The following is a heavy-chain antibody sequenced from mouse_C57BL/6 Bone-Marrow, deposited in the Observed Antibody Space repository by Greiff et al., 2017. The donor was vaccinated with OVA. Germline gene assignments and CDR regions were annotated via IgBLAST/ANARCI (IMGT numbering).Heavy chain of an antibody. Sequence: EVMLVESGGGLVKPGGSLKLSCAASGFTFSDYGMHWVRQAPEKGLEWVAYISSGSSAIYYADTVKGRFTISRDNAKNTLFLQMTSLRSEDTAMYYCARPYGYDYAMDYWGQGTSVTVSS. J-gene: IGHJ4*01. V-gene: IGHV5-17*01. CDR1: GFTFSDYG. CDR3: ARPYGYDYAMDY. D-gene: IGHD2-2*01. CDR2: ISSGSSAI.